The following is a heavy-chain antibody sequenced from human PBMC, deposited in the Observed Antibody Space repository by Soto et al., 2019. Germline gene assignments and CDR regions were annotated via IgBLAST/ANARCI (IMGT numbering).Heavy chain of an antibody. D-gene: IGHD5-18*01. J-gene: IGHJ3*02. CDR1: GYSFTSYW. Sequence: GESLKISCKGSGYSFTSYWIGWVRQMPGKGLEWMGIIYPGDSDTRYSPSFQGQVTISADKSISTAYLQWSSLKASDTAMYYCASRDPGYSYGYTPLDAFDIWGQGTMVTVSS. V-gene: IGHV5-51*01. CDR2: IYPGDSDT. CDR3: ASRDPGYSYGYTPLDAFDI.